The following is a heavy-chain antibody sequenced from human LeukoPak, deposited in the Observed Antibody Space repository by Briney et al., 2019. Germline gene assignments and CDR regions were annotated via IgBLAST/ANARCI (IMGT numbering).Heavy chain of an antibody. D-gene: IGHD3-16*01. CDR2: IKEDGSEK. CDR3: ARDDEITFGTVN. J-gene: IGHJ4*02. V-gene: IGHV3-7*01. CDR1: GFTFSNYW. Sequence: GGSLRLSCAASGFTFSNYWMTWVRQAPGKGLEWVANIKEDGSEKYYVDSVRGRFTISRDNAKKSLYLEMNSLRAEDTAVYYCARDDEITFGTVNWGQGTLVTVSS.